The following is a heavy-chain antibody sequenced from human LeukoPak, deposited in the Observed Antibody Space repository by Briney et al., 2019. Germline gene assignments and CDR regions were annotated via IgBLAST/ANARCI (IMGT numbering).Heavy chain of an antibody. J-gene: IGHJ4*02. V-gene: IGHV3-7*01. CDR1: GFTFSSYW. D-gene: IGHD6-13*01. CDR2: IKQDGSEK. Sequence: PGGSLRLSCAASGFTFSSYWMSWVRQAPGKGLEWVANIKQDGSEKYYVDSVKGRFTISRDNAKNSLYPQMNSLRAEDTAVYYCAREAGIAAAVYFDYWGQGTLVTVSS. CDR3: AREAGIAAAVYFDY.